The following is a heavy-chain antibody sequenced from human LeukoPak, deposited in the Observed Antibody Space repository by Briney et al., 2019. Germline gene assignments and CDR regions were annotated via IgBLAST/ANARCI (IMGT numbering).Heavy chain of an antibody. CDR3: ARATLDN. CDR2: IYSDGST. Sequence: GGSLRLSCAASGFSASSNYISWVRQAPGKGLEWVSVIYSDGSTKYADSVKARFTISRDNSKNTVYLQMNSLRVEDTAVYYCARATLDNWGQGTLVTVSS. J-gene: IGHJ4*02. CDR1: GFSASSNY. V-gene: IGHV3-53*01.